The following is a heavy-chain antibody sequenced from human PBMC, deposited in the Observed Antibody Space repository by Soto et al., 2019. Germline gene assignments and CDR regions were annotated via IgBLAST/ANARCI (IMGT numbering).Heavy chain of an antibody. D-gene: IGHD3-16*02. CDR3: ARGPPSDDYVWGSDRPTFDY. V-gene: IGHV3-30-3*01. CDR2: ISYDGSNK. Sequence: QVQLVESGGGVVQPGRSLRLSCAASGFTFSSYAMHWVRQAPGKGLEWVAVISYDGSNKYYADSVKGRFTISRDNSKNTLYLQRNSLRGEDTAVYYCARGPPSDDYVWGSDRPTFDYWGQGTQVTVSS. J-gene: IGHJ4*02. CDR1: GFTFSSYA.